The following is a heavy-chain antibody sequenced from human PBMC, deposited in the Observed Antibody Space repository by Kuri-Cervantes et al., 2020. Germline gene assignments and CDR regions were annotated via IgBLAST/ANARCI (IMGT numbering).Heavy chain of an antibody. CDR1: GFTFSSYA. CDR3: AKVVPESNWYFDL. V-gene: IGHV3-23*01. Sequence: GESLKISCAASGFTFSSYAMHWVRQAPGKGLEWVSAISGSGGSTYYADSVKGRFTISRDNSKNTLYLQMNSLRAEDTAVYYCAKVVPESNWYFDLWGRGTLVTVSS. D-gene: IGHD1-14*01. J-gene: IGHJ2*01. CDR2: ISGSGGST.